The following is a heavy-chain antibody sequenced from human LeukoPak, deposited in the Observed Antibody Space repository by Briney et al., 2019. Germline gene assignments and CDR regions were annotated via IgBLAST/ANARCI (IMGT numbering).Heavy chain of an antibody. CDR1: GYTLTELS. CDR2: FDPEHGET. D-gene: IGHD2-15*01. V-gene: IGHV1-24*01. Sequence: ASVKVSCKVSGYTLTELSMHWVRQAPGKGLEWMGSFDPEHGETIYAQKFQGRVTMTEDTSTDTAFMELSSLRSEDTAVYYCATGSRVSHIVVVVGATAFDCWGQGALVTV. J-gene: IGHJ4*02. CDR3: ATGSRVSHIVVVVGATAFDC.